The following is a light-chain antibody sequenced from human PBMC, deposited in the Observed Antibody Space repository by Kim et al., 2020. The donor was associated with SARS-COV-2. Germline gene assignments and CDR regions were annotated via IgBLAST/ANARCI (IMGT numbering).Light chain of an antibody. Sequence: DRGTRSCRASQIVSSSYVAWYQKKVGQAPRPLIYAASSRATGIPDRLSGSGSGTDFTLTISRLEPEDFAVYYSQHYGSATPGITFGQGTRLEIK. CDR2: AAS. J-gene: IGKJ5*01. CDR1: QIVSSSY. V-gene: IGKV3-20*01. CDR3: QHYGSATPGIT.